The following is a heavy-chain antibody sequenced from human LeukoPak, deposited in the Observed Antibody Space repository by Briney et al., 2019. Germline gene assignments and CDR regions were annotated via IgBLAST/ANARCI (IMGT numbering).Heavy chain of an antibody. CDR1: GLNFRNYW. Sequence: GGSLRLSCAASGLNFRNYWMSWVRQAPGKGLEWVANIHPDGGTKNYVGSVKGRFTISRDNAANSLDLQMNSLRVEDTAVYYCACTFPYCSGDSCALGAQGTLVTVSS. CDR2: IHPDGGTK. V-gene: IGHV3-7*01. J-gene: IGHJ4*02. CDR3: ACTFPYCSGDSCAL. D-gene: IGHD2-15*01.